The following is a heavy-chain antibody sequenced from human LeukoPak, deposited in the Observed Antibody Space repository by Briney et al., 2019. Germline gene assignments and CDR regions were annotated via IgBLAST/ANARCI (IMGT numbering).Heavy chain of an antibody. CDR1: GFTFSSYG. CDR3: AKDGSSGSYYFDY. CDR2: ISNDGSNK. J-gene: IGHJ4*02. D-gene: IGHD3-10*01. V-gene: IGHV3-30*18. Sequence: PGRSLRLSCAASGFTFSSYGMHWVRQAPGKGLEWVAVISNDGSNKYYADSVKGRFTISRDNSKNTLYLQMNSLSVEDTAVYYCAKDGSSGSYYFDYWGQGTLVTVSS.